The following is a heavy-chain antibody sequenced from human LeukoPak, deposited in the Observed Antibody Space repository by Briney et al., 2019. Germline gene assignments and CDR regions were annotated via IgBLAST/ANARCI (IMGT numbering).Heavy chain of an antibody. J-gene: IGHJ4*02. V-gene: IGHV3-7*01. CDR1: GFSFSAYW. CDR2: INPAGSET. Sequence: GGSLRLSCAASGFSFSAYWMTWARQAPGTGLEWVANINPAGSETYYVDPVKGRFSISRDNAKNLVYLQMNSLRAEDTAVYHCARFGYVAAVDVWGQGIPVTVSS. D-gene: IGHD2-15*01. CDR3: ARFGYVAAVDV.